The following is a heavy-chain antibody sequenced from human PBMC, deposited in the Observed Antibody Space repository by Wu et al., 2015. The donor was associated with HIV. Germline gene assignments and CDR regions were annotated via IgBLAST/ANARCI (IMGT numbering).Heavy chain of an antibody. Sequence: QVQLVQSGTEVKKPGASVKVSCKASGYTFTRYVMSWLRQAPGQGLEWMGWINPYNGDTNYAQKFQGRVTMTTATFTSTAYMELRSLRSDDTAVYYCAREPLAAAGDYWYFDLWGRGTLVTVSS. J-gene: IGHJ2*01. CDR3: AREPLAAAGDYWYFDL. CDR1: GYTFTRYV. D-gene: IGHD6-13*01. CDR2: INPYNGDT. V-gene: IGHV1-18*01.